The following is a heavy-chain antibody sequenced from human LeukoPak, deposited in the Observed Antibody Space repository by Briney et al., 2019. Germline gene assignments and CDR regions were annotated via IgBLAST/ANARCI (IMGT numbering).Heavy chain of an antibody. CDR1: GGSFSGYY. CDR2: INHSGST. CDR3: ARGPRLYYCSSTSCALDWFDP. D-gene: IGHD2-2*01. V-gene: IGHV4-34*01. Sequence: SETLSLTCAVYGGSFSGYYWSWIRQPPGKGLEWIGEINHSGSTNYNPSLKSRVTISVDTSKNQFSLKLSSATAADTAVYYCARGPRLYYCSSTSCALDWFDPWGQGTLVTVSS. J-gene: IGHJ5*02.